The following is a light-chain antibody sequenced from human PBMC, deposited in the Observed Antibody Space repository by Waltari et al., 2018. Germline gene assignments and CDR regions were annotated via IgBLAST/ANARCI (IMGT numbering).Light chain of an antibody. Sequence: IVLTQSPGTLSLSPGESATLSCRASQSVGTYLAWYQQKPGQAPRLLIYGAYSRAAGIPDRFSGSGYGTDFSLTISRLEPEDFAVYFCQHHPRLPTTFGQGTKVEIK. CDR2: GAY. CDR1: QSVGTY. J-gene: IGKJ1*01. CDR3: QHHPRLPTT. V-gene: IGKV3-20*01.